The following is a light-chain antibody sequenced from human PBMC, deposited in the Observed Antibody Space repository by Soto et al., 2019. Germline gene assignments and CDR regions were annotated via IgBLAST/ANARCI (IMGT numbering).Light chain of an antibody. CDR1: QGIRND. CDR2: AAS. V-gene: IGKV1-17*01. J-gene: IGKJ4*02. Sequence: DIQMTQSPSSLSASVGDRVTITCRASQGIRNDLAWYQQKPGRAPNRLIYAASSLQSGIPSSFSGSGSGTEFTLTITSLQPEDFATYYCLQHNSYPPTFGGGTKVEIK. CDR3: LQHNSYPPT.